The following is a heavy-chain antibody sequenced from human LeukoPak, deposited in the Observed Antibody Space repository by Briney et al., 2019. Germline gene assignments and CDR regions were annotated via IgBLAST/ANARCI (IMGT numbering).Heavy chain of an antibody. V-gene: IGHV3-21*01. D-gene: IGHD2-15*01. CDR2: ISSSSSYI. CDR3: ARESRGYCSGGSCYPEGNFDY. J-gene: IGHJ4*02. CDR1: GFTFSSYS. Sequence: GGSLRLSCAASGFTFSSYSMNWVRQAPGKGLEWVSSISSSSSYIYYADSVKGRFTISRDNAKNSLFLQMNSLRAEDTAVFYCARESRGYCSGGSCYPEGNFDYWGQGTLVTVSS.